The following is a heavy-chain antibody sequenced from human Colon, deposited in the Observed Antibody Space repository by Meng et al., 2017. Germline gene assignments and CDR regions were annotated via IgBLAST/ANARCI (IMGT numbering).Heavy chain of an antibody. CDR1: GGSFSGYY. J-gene: IGHJ5*02. CDR3: ARRGLSGSFSP. CDR2: INHSGST. Sequence: QVQPPQWGAGLLKSSETLSLTCAVYGGSFSGYYWSWIRQPPGKGLEWIGEINHSGSTSYNPSLRSRVTISLDTSKKQFSLRLSSVTAADTAVYYCARRGLSGSFSPWGQGTLVTVSS. D-gene: IGHD3-10*01. V-gene: IGHV4-34*01.